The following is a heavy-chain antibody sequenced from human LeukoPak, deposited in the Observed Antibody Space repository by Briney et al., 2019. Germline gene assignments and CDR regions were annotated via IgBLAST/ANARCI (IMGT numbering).Heavy chain of an antibody. D-gene: IGHD3-10*01. J-gene: IGHJ4*02. Sequence: AAVKVSCKVAGYTLTELSNHWVRQAPGKGLEWMGRFDPEDGETIYAQKFQDRVTMTEDTSTDTAYMELSNLRSEDTAVYYCATFTILRGDAFWGQGTLVTVSS. CDR2: FDPEDGET. V-gene: IGHV1-24*01. CDR1: GYTLTELS. CDR3: ATFTILRGDAF.